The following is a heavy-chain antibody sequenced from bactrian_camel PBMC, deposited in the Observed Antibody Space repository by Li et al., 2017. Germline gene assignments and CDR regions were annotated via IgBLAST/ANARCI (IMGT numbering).Heavy chain of an antibody. V-gene: IGHV3S31*01. Sequence: DVQLVESGGGLVQPGGSLRLSCAASGFTFSIYAMSWVRQAPGKGLEWVSSVNSGGGTTYYSDSVKGRFTISRDNGKNTLYLQMDSLKTEDTAVYYCASFIGGYWGQGTQVTVS. CDR2: VNSGGGTT. D-gene: IGHD1*01. CDR1: GFTFSIYA. J-gene: IGHJ4*01. CDR3: ASFIGGY.